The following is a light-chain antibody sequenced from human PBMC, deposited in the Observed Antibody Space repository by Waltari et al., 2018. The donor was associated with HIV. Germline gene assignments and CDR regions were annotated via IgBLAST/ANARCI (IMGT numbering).Light chain of an antibody. Sequence: EIVLTQSPGTLSLSPGERATLSCRASQSVSSSYLAWYQQKPGQAPRLLIFGASRRATDSPDRFSGSGSGTDFTLIISRLEPEDFAVYYCQHYGGSPPYTFGQGTKLEIK. CDR2: GAS. V-gene: IGKV3-20*01. J-gene: IGKJ2*01. CDR1: QSVSSSY. CDR3: QHYGGSPPYT.